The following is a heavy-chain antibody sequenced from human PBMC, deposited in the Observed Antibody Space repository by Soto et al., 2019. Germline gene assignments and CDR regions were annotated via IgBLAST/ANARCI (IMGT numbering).Heavy chain of an antibody. J-gene: IGHJ5*02. Sequence: GESLKISCKGSGYSFTNYWIGWVRQMPGKGLKWMGIIYPGNSDTRYSPSFQGQVTISADKSISTAYLQWSSLKASDTAMYYCASTSIAAAGKDYNWFDPWGQGTLVTVSS. CDR2: IYPGNSDT. CDR1: GYSFTNYW. D-gene: IGHD6-13*01. CDR3: ASTSIAAAGKDYNWFDP. V-gene: IGHV5-51*01.